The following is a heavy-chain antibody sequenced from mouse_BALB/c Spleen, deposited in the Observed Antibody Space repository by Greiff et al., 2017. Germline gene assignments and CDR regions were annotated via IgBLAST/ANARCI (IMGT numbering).Heavy chain of an antibody. Sequence: VQLQQPGAELVKPGASVKLSCKASGYTFTSYWMHWVKQRPGQGLEWIGEINPSNGRTNYNEKFKSKATLTVDKSSSTAYMQLSSLTSEDSAVYYCARWGGTYAYWGQGTLVTVSA. CDR1: GYTFTSYW. D-gene: IGHD5-1*01. J-gene: IGHJ3*01. CDR3: ARWGGTYAY. V-gene: IGHV1S81*02. CDR2: INPSNGRT.